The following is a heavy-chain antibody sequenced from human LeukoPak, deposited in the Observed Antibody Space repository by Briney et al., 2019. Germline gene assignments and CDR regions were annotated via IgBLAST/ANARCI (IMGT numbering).Heavy chain of an antibody. CDR2: ISTSGNT. D-gene: IGHD3-3*01. V-gene: IGHV4-4*07. CDR1: SGFISNYY. CDR3: ARASRYYHFWSGYLDY. J-gene: IGHJ4*02. Sequence: SETLSLTCSVSSGFISNYYWRWIRQPAGKGLEWIGRISTSGNTNYSPSLKSRVTMSVDTSKNQFFLNLRSVTAADTAVYYCARASRYYHFWSGYLDYWGQGALVTVSS.